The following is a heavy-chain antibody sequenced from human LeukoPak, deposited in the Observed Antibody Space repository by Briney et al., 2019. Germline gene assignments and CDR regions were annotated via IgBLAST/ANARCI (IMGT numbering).Heavy chain of an antibody. CDR1: GGSISSSSYY. D-gene: IGHD3-3*01. CDR3: AGGDKRRNYDFWSGYYYYYYMDV. Sequence: SETLSLTCTVSGGSISSSSYYWGWIRQPPGKGLEWIGSIYYSGSTYYNPSLKSRVTISVDTSKNQFSLKLSSVTAADTAVYYCAGGDKRRNYDFWSGYYYYYYMDVWGKGTTVTVSS. J-gene: IGHJ6*03. V-gene: IGHV4-39*07. CDR2: IYYSGST.